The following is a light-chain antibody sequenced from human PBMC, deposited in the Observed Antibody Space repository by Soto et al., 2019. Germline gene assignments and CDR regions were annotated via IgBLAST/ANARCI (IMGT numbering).Light chain of an antibody. J-gene: IGKJ2*01. CDR1: QSVSNNY. Sequence: EVVLTQSPGTLSLSPGERATLSCRASQSVSNNYFAWYQQKPGQAPRLLIFGSSDRATGIPDRFSGSGSGTDFTLTISRREPEDFAVYYCQQYGSSPPYTFGQGTKVEIK. V-gene: IGKV3-20*01. CDR3: QQYGSSPPYT. CDR2: GSS.